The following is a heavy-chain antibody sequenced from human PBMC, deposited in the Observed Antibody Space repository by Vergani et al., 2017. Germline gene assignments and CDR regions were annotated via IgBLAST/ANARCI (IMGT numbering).Heavy chain of an antibody. CDR2: IIPIFGTA. V-gene: IGHV1-69*01. D-gene: IGHD2-2*03. CDR1: GGTFSSYA. Sequence: QVQLVQSGAEVKKPGSSVKVSCKASGGTFSSYAISWVRQAPGQGLEWMGGIIPIFGTANYARKFQGRATITADESTSTAYMELSSLRSEDTAVYYGARDLRMDGYCSSTSCYGPYNWFDPWGQGTLVTVSS. CDR3: ARDLRMDGYCSSTSCYGPYNWFDP. J-gene: IGHJ5*02.